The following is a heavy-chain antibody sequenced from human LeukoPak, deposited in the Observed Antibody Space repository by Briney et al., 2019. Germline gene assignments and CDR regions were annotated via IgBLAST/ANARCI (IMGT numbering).Heavy chain of an antibody. Sequence: PGGSLRLSCAASGFSFSSYAMNWVRQAPGKGLEWVSCISGSGGNTYSSDSVKGRFTISRDNSKNTLYLQMNSLRVEDTAVYYCARGRGWYFELWGRGTLVTVSS. D-gene: IGHD3-10*01. V-gene: IGHV3-23*01. J-gene: IGHJ2*01. CDR3: ARGRGWYFEL. CDR1: GFSFSSYA. CDR2: ISGSGGNT.